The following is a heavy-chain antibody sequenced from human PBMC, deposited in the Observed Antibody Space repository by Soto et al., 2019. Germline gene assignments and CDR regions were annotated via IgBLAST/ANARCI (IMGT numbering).Heavy chain of an antibody. CDR2: SWYDGTNK. Sequence: GGSLRLSCAASGFTLNTYGMYWVRQAPGKGLEWVAVSWYDGTNKDYADSVKGRFTISRDNSKNTLYLQMNSLRAKDTAVYYCARDALPPYSSSWYGAFDIWGQGTMVTVSS. J-gene: IGHJ3*02. D-gene: IGHD6-13*01. CDR3: ARDALPPYSSSWYGAFDI. CDR1: GFTLNTYG. V-gene: IGHV3-33*07.